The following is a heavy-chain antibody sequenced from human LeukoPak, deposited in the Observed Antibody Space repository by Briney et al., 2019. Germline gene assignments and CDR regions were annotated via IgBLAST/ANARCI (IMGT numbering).Heavy chain of an antibody. CDR1: GFTFSSYS. D-gene: IGHD6-13*01. CDR2: ISSSSSYI. CDR3: ARERGSSSWMTFDY. Sequence: GGSPRLSCAASGFTFSSYSMNWVRQAPGKGLEWVSSISSSSSYIYYADSVKGRFTISRDNAKNSLYLQMNSLRAGDTAVYYCARERGSSSWMTFDYWGQGTLVTVSS. J-gene: IGHJ4*02. V-gene: IGHV3-21*01.